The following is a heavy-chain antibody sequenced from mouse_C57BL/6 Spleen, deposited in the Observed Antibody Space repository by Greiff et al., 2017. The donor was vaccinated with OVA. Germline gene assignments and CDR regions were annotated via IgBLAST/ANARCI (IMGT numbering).Heavy chain of an antibody. CDR3: AREGPDGSSSPWFAY. Sequence: VQLKQSGPELVKPGASVKIPCKASGYTFTDYNMDWVKQSHGKSLEWIGDINPTNGGTIYNQKFKGKATLPVDKSSSTAYMELRSLTSEDTAVYYCAREGPDGSSSPWFAYWGQGTLVTVSA. J-gene: IGHJ3*01. D-gene: IGHD1-1*01. CDR1: GYTFTDYN. V-gene: IGHV1-18*01. CDR2: INPTNGGT.